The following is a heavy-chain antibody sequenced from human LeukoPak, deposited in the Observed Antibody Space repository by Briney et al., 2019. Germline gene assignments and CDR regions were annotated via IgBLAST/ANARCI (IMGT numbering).Heavy chain of an antibody. CDR3: ARRSSTFDI. CDR1: GYSISSGYY. V-gene: IGHV4-38-2*01. CDR2: IYHSGST. J-gene: IGHJ3*02. D-gene: IGHD6-6*01. Sequence: SETLSLTCAVSGYSISSGYYWGWIRQPPGKGPEWIGSIYHSGSTYYNPSLKSRVTISVDTSKNQFSLKLSSVTAADTAVYYCARRSSTFDIWGQGTMVTVSS.